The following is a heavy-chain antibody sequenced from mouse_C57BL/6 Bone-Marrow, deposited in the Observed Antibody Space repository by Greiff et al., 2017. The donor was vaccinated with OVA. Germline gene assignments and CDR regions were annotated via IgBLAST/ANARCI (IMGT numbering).Heavy chain of an antibody. CDR2: ISSGSSTI. Sequence: EVKLMESGGGLVKPGGSLKLSCAASGFTFSDYGMHWVRQAPEKGLEWVAYISSGSSTIYYADTVKGRFTISRDNAKNTLFLQMTSLRSEDTAMYYCARRNYSISWFAYWGQGTLVTVSA. CDR3: ARRNYSISWFAY. CDR1: GFTFSDYG. D-gene: IGHD2-5*01. J-gene: IGHJ3*01. V-gene: IGHV5-17*01.